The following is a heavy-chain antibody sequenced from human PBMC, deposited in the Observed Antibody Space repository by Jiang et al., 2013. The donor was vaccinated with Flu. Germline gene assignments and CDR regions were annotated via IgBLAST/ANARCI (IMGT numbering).Heavy chain of an antibody. CDR3: ARDREPREYIAAAGSGGYYYYGMDV. V-gene: IGHV4-4*02. Sequence: GSGLVKPSGTLSLTCAVSGGSISSSNWWSWVRQPPGKGLEWIGEIYHSGSTNYNPSLKSRVTISVDKSKNQFSLKLSSVTAADTAVYYCARDREPREYIAAAGSGGYYYYGMDVWGQGTTGHRLL. D-gene: IGHD6-13*01. CDR1: GGSISSSNW. J-gene: IGHJ6*02. CDR2: IYHSGST.